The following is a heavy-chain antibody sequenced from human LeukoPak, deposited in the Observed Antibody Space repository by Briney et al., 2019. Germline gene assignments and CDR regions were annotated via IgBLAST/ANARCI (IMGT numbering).Heavy chain of an antibody. D-gene: IGHD5-24*01. CDR2: ISYDGRNK. V-gene: IGHV3-30*03. Sequence: GGSLRLSCAASGFSFSSYGMHWVRQDPGKGPEWVAVISYDGRNKYYADSVKGRFTISRDTSKNTLYLQMNSLRAEDTAVYYCASEDGHNPNLGFDYWGQGTLVTVSS. CDR3: ASEDGHNPNLGFDY. J-gene: IGHJ4*02. CDR1: GFSFSSYG.